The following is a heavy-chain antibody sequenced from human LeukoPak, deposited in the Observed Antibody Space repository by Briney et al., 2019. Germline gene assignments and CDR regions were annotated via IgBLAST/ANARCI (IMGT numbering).Heavy chain of an antibody. CDR1: GGSISSYY. CDR2: IYYSGST. CDR3: ARGRLLLFDY. Sequence: SETLSLTCTVSGGSISSYYWSWLRQPPGKGLEWIGYIYYSGSTNYNPSLKSRVTISVDTSKNQFSLKLSSVTAADTAVYYCARGRLLLFDYWGQGTLVTVSS. J-gene: IGHJ4*02. V-gene: IGHV4-59*01. D-gene: IGHD2-15*01.